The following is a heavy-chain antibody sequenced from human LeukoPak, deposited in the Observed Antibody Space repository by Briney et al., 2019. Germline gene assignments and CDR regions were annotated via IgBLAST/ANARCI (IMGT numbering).Heavy chain of an antibody. Sequence: SETLSLTCTISGASISSGTYWAWIRQSPGKGLEWIGSIYITASTYYNPSFKGRLTLSVDTSKNQISLELRSVTATDAAMYYCATNKTMVTTGGWFDPWGQGTLVIVSS. D-gene: IGHD4/OR15-4a*01. CDR1: GASISSGTY. CDR2: IYITAST. CDR3: ATNKTMVTTGGWFDP. J-gene: IGHJ5*02. V-gene: IGHV4-39*01.